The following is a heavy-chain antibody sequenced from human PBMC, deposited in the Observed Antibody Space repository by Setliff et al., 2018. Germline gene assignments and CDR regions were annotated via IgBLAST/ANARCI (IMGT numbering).Heavy chain of an antibody. V-gene: IGHV1-69*05. CDR2: IIPIFGTA. CDR1: GYTFTSYD. J-gene: IGHJ4*02. Sequence: SVKVSCKASGYTFTSYDINWVRQAPGQGLEWMGGIIPIFGTANYAQKFQGRVTITTDESTSTAYMELRSLRSDDTAVYYCARVYTLTIPPDYWGQGTLVTVSS. CDR3: ARVYTLTIPPDY. D-gene: IGHD4-17*01.